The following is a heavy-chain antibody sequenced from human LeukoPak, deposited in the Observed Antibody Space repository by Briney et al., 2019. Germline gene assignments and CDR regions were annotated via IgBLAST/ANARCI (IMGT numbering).Heavy chain of an antibody. D-gene: IGHD3-3*01. Sequence: SQTLSLTCTVSGGSISSGGYYWSWIRQPPGKGLEWIGYIYHSGSTYYNPSLKSRVTISVDRSKNQFSLKLSSVTAADTAVYYCARGSYDFWSGSFGPWGQGTLVTVSS. CDR1: GGSISSGGYY. CDR2: IYHSGST. V-gene: IGHV4-30-2*01. CDR3: ARGSYDFWSGSFGP. J-gene: IGHJ5*02.